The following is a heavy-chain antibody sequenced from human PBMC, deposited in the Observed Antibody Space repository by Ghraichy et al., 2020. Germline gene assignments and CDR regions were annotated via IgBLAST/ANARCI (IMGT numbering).Heavy chain of an antibody. V-gene: IGHV4-59*01. Sequence: SETLSLTCTVSGGSLSSYYWSWIRQPPGKGLEWIGYIYYDGTTNYNPSLKSRVTISVDTSKNQFSLKLNPVTAADTAVYYCAKLSGTSALGYWGQGTLVSVSS. J-gene: IGHJ4*02. CDR3: AKLSGTSALGY. D-gene: IGHD1-1*01. CDR1: GGSLSSYY. CDR2: IYYDGTT.